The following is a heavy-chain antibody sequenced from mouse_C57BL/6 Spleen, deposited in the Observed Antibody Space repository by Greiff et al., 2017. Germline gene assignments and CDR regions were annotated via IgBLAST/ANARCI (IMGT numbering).Heavy chain of an antibody. CDR3: ARIRARYFDV. D-gene: IGHD3-1*01. CDR2: IDPSDSYT. J-gene: IGHJ1*03. Sequence: QVQLQQPGAELVMPGASVKLSCKASGYTFTSYWMHWVKQRPGQGLEWIGEIDPSDSYTNYNHKFKGKSTLTVDKSSSTAYMQLSSLTSEDSAVYYCARIRARYFDVWGTGTTVTVSS. V-gene: IGHV1-69*01. CDR1: GYTFTSYW.